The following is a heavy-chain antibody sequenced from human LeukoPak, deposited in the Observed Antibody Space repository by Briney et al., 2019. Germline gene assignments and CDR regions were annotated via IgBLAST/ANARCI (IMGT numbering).Heavy chain of an antibody. CDR1: GFTFSDHY. D-gene: IGHD2-15*01. Sequence: GGSLRLSCAASGFTFSDHYMDWVRQAPGKGLEWVGRSKNKANSYITQYAAFVQGRFTISRDDSKNSLYLQINSLKTEDTAVYYCARDDGGQEDYWGQGTLVTVSS. J-gene: IGHJ4*02. V-gene: IGHV3-72*01. CDR3: ARDDGGQEDY. CDR2: SKNKANSYIT.